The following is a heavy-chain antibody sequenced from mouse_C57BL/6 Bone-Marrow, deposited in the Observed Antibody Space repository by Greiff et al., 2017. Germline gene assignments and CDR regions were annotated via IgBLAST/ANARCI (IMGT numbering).Heavy chain of an antibody. CDR3: ARRHITKGEDYFDD. CDR2: FHPYNDAT. Sequence: VQLQQSGAELVKPGASVKMSCKASGYTFTTYPIEWMKQNHGKSLEWIGNFHPYNDATKYNEKFKGKATLTVDKSSSTVYLELSRLTSDDSAVYYCARRHITKGEDYFDDWGKGTTLTVSS. J-gene: IGHJ2*01. V-gene: IGHV1-47*01. D-gene: IGHD1-1*01. CDR1: GYTFTTYP.